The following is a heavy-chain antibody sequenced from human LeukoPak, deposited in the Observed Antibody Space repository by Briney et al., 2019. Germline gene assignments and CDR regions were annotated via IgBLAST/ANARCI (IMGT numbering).Heavy chain of an antibody. CDR1: GHTFTSYG. V-gene: IGHV1-18*01. Sequence: ASVKVSCKASGHTFTSYGTSWVRLAPGQGPEWMGWISGYSGNTNYAQKFQGRVTMTTDTSTSAAYMEVRGLRSDDTAIYYCARDRSTAAHAYWGQGTLVTVSS. CDR2: ISGYSGNT. J-gene: IGHJ4*02. CDR3: ARDRSTAAHAY. D-gene: IGHD2-2*01.